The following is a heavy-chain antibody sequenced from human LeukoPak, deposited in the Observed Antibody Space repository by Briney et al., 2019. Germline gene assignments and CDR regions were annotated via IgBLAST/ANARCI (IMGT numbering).Heavy chain of an antibody. J-gene: IGHJ4*02. Sequence: ASVKVSCKASGYTFTSYGISWVRQAPGQGLEWMGWISAYNGNTNYAQKLQGRVTMTTDTSTSTAYMELRSLRSDDTAVYYCARDSIVVVPAAMDGIRYFDYWGQGTLVTVSS. CDR1: GYTFTSYG. D-gene: IGHD2-2*01. CDR2: ISAYNGNT. CDR3: ARDSIVVVPAAMDGIRYFDY. V-gene: IGHV1-18*01.